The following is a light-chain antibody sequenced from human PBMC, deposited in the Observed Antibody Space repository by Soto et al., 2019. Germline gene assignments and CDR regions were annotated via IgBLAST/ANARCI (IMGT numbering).Light chain of an antibody. Sequence: EIVLTQSPATLSLSPGERATLSCRASQSISSQLAWYQQKPGQAPRLLIYDASNRATGIPARFRGSGSGTDFTLTIAGLEPEDFAVYYCQQRGNCPSLTFGGGTKVEIK. CDR3: QQRGNCPSLT. V-gene: IGKV3-11*01. CDR2: DAS. J-gene: IGKJ4*01. CDR1: QSISSQ.